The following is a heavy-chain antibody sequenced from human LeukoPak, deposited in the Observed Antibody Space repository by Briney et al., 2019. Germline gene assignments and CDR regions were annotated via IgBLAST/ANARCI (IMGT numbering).Heavy chain of an antibody. Sequence: GGSLRLSCAASGFTFSSYWMSWVRQAPGKGLEWVANLKQDGSEKYYVDSVKGRFTISRDNSKITLYMQMNSLRAEDTAVYYCAKALGSSSSWYPSQFDYWGQGTLVTVSS. V-gene: IGHV3-7*03. CDR2: LKQDGSEK. CDR3: AKALGSSSSWYPSQFDY. D-gene: IGHD6-13*01. CDR1: GFTFSSYW. J-gene: IGHJ4*02.